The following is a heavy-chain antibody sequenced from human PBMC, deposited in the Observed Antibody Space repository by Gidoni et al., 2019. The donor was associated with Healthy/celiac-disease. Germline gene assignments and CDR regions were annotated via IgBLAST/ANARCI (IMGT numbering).Heavy chain of an antibody. D-gene: IGHD3-22*01. CDR3: ARAHYDSSGPYYYYYMDV. CDR1: GYTFTGSY. CDR2: INPNSGGT. J-gene: IGHJ6*03. Sequence: QVQLVQSGAEVKKPGASVKVSCKASGYTFTGSYMHWVRQAPGQGLEWMGWINPNSGGTNYAQKFQGWVTMTRDTSISTAYMELSRLRSDDTAVYYCARAHYDSSGPYYYYYMDVWGKGTTVTVSS. V-gene: IGHV1-2*04.